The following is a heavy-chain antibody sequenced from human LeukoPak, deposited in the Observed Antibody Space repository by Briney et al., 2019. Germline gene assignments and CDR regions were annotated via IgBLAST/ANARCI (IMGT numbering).Heavy chain of an antibody. Sequence: NPSETLSLTCTVSGGSISSYYWSWIRQPPGKGLEWIGYIYHSGSTYYNPSLKSRVTISVDRSKNQFSLKLSSVTAADTAVYYCARGKGYSGYDWFDPWGQGTLVTVSS. J-gene: IGHJ5*02. V-gene: IGHV4-59*12. D-gene: IGHD5-12*01. CDR2: IYHSGST. CDR1: GGSISSYY. CDR3: ARGKGYSGYDWFDP.